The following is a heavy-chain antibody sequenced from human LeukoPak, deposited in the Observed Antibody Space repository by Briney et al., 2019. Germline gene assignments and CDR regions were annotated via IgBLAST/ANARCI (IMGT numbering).Heavy chain of an antibody. J-gene: IGHJ4*02. Sequence: GGSLRLSCAGSGFTFSDYYMSWIRQAPGKGLEWVSAISGSGGSTYYADSVKGRFTISRDNSKNTLYLQMNSLRAEDTAVYYCAKDLYYYGSGSYDYWGRGTLVTVSS. CDR2: ISGSGGST. CDR1: GFTFSDYY. D-gene: IGHD3-10*01. V-gene: IGHV3-23*01. CDR3: AKDLYYYGSGSYDY.